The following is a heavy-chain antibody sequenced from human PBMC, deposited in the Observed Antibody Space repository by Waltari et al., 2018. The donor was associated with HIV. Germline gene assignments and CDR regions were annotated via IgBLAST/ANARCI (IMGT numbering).Heavy chain of an antibody. CDR2: VNPGNGNT. CDR3: MRGPSCSGGTCYPVFDL. V-gene: IGHV1-3*01. J-gene: IGHJ4*02. Sequence: QVQLVQSGPEVKKPGASVTISCKASGYNFTSFGFHWVRQAPGQRPEWVAWVNPGNGNTRYSRKLQTRLTVTRDESAETAYMALTSLKFEDTAVFYCMRGPSCSGGTCYPVFDLWGQGTLVIVSS. D-gene: IGHD2-15*01. CDR1: GYNFTSFG.